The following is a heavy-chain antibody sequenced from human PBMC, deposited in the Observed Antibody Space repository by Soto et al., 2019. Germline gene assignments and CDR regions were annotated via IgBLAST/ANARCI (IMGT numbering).Heavy chain of an antibody. J-gene: IGHJ4*02. D-gene: IGHD2-15*01. CDR2: VSVYNDDT. CDR1: GYTFSSIG. V-gene: IGHV1-18*01. CDR3: ARTCRSGGSCYHEY. Sequence: GASVQVSWNASGYTFSSIGINCVRQALGQGLEWVGWVSVYNDDTKYAQNFQGRVSLTTDTSTSTTYMEVGRLRSDDTAVYYCARTCRSGGSCYHEYWGEGTLVTVSS.